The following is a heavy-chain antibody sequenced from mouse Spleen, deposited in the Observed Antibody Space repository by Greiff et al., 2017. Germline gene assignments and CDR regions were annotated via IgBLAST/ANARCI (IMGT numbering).Heavy chain of an antibody. V-gene: IGHV3-8*02. CDR3: ARSLTGTGYYFDY. Sequence: EVQRVESGPSLVKPSQTLSLTCSVTGDSITSGYWNWIRKFPGNKLEYMGYISYSGSTYYNPSLKSRISITRDTSKNQYYLQLNSVTTEDTATYYCARSLTGTGYYFDYWGQGTTLTVSS. D-gene: IGHD4-1*01. J-gene: IGHJ2*01. CDR2: ISYSGST. CDR1: GDSITSGY.